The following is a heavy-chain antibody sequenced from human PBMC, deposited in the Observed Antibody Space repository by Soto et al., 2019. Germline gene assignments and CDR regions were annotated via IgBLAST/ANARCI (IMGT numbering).Heavy chain of an antibody. Sequence: QVQLQEWGPGLVKPSGTVSLTCAVTGGSISSSNWWTWVRQPPGEGLEWVGEISRSGTTNYKPSLKSRVSISVDKSRNEFSLNLGSVTAADTAMYYCARDSASSGVFTWGQGTMVTVSS. CDR3: ARDSASSGVFT. CDR2: ISRSGTT. D-gene: IGHD6-19*01. CDR1: GGSISSSNW. V-gene: IGHV4-4*02. J-gene: IGHJ3*01.